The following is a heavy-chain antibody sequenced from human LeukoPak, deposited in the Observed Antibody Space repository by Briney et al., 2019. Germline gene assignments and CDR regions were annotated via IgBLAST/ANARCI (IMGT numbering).Heavy chain of an antibody. CDR3: AREDYYDSGSNDY. D-gene: IGHD3-22*01. J-gene: IGHJ4*02. CDR1: GYIFTGYY. V-gene: IGHV1-2*02. CDR2: INPNSGGT. Sequence: ASVNVSCKASGYIFTGYYMHWVRQAPGQGREWMGWINPNSGGTNYAQKSQGRVTITRDTSIRTAYMELSSLRSENTALYYCAREDYYDSGSNDYWGQGTLVTVSS.